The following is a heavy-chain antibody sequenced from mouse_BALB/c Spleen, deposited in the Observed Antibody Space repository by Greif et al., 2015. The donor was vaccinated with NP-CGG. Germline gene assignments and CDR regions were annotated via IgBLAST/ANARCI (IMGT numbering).Heavy chain of an antibody. CDR1: GYTFTSYY. D-gene: IGHD1-1*01. J-gene: IGHJ2*01. Sequence: QAQLQQSGAELVKPGASVKLSCKASGYTFTSYYMYWVKQRPGQGLEWIGEINPSNGGTNFNEKFKSKATLTVDKSSSTAYMQLNSLTSEDSAVYYCTRSDYYGPHFDYWGQGTTLTVSS. V-gene: IGHV1S81*02. CDR2: INPSNGGT. CDR3: TRSDYYGPHFDY.